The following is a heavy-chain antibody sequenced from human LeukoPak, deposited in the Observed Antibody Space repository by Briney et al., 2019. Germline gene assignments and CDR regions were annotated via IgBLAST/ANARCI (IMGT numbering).Heavy chain of an antibody. CDR3: ARAVWVVVTGNWFDP. Sequence: PSETLSLTCTVSGGSISRDYWSWIRQPPGKGLEWIGYIDYAGRTNYNPSLKSRVTISVDTSKNQFSLKLSSVTAADTAVYYCARAVWVVVTGNWFDPWGQGTLVTVSS. CDR1: GGSISRDY. J-gene: IGHJ5*02. D-gene: IGHD2-21*02. CDR2: IDYAGRT. V-gene: IGHV4-59*12.